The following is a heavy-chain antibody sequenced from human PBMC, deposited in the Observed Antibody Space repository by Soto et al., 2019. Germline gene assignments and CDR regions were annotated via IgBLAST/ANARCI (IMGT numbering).Heavy chain of an antibody. CDR1: GGSISSGGYY. D-gene: IGHD5-12*01. CDR3: ARATYSGYPFSWGLLQIFFDY. CDR2: IYYSGST. V-gene: IGHV4-31*03. J-gene: IGHJ4*02. Sequence: TLSLTCTVSGGSISSGGYYWSWIRQHPGKGLEWIGYIYYSGSTYYSPSLKSRVTISVDTSKNQFSLKLSSVTAADTAVYYCARATYSGYPFSWGLLQIFFDYWGQGTLVTVSS.